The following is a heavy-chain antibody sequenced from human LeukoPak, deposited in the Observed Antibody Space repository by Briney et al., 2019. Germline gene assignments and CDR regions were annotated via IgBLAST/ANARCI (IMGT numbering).Heavy chain of an antibody. J-gene: IGHJ4*02. CDR3: AREPNCSSTSCYPPPLGY. D-gene: IGHD2-2*01. CDR2: INPNSGGT. CDR1: GYTFTGYY. Sequence: ASVKVSYKASGYTFTGYYMHWVRQAPGQGLVWMGWINPNSGGTNYAQKFQGRVTMTRDTSISTAYMELSRLRSDDTAVYYCAREPNCSSTSCYPPPLGYWGQGTLVTVSS. V-gene: IGHV1-2*02.